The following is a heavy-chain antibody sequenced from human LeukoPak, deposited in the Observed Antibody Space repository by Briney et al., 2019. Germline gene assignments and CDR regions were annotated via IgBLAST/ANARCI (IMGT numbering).Heavy chain of an antibody. D-gene: IGHD3-3*01. V-gene: IGHV4-59*01. CDR1: GDSIRRYY. Sequence: SETLSLTCSVSGDSIRRYYWSWIRQPPGKGLEWIGYIYYSGSTNYNPSLKSRVTISLDTSKNKFSLKLSSVTAADTAVCYCARSENYDFWSGYYIGHWGQGTLVTVSS. J-gene: IGHJ4*02. CDR3: ARSENYDFWSGYYIGH. CDR2: IYYSGST.